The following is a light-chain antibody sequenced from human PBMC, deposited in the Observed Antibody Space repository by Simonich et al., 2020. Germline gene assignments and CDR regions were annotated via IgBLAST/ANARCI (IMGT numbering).Light chain of an antibody. CDR3: QQYYSTPPT. CDR2: NAS. CDR1: QSVSSS. V-gene: IGKV3-11*01. J-gene: IGKJ1*01. Sequence: EIVLTQSPATLSLSPGERATLSCRASQSVSSSLAWNQQNPGQAPRLLTSNASTRATGIPARCSGSGSGTDFTLTISSLQAEDVAVYYCQQYYSTPPTFGQGTKVEIK.